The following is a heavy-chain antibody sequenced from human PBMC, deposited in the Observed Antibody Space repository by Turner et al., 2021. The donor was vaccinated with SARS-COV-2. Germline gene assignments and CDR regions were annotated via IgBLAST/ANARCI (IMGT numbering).Heavy chain of an antibody. Sequence: QVQLVQSGAEVMKPGASVKVSCKVSGHSLRELAMHWVRQAPGKGLEWMGGIDTNKGETIYAQKFQGRVTMTEDTSTDTAYMKMNSLTSEDSALYFCATREFAGDYDRQDMSPLTYWGQGTLVTVSS. CDR2: IDTNKGET. CDR1: GHSLRELA. J-gene: IGHJ4*02. CDR3: ATREFAGDYDRQDMSPLTY. D-gene: IGHD3-22*01. V-gene: IGHV1-24*01.